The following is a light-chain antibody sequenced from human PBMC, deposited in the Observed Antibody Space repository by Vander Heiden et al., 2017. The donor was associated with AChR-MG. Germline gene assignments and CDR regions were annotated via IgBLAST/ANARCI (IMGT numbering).Light chain of an antibody. V-gene: IGLV2-11*01. Sequence: QSALTQPRSASGSPGHSVTISCPGTSSDVGVYTYVSEYQQHPGKATTLMIYDVSKRPSGVPDCFSGSKSGTTASLTISGPQAEDEAYYYCCSYAGSYRVFGGGTKLTVL. CDR3: CSYAGSYRV. CDR1: SSDVGVYTY. CDR2: DVS. J-gene: IGLJ2*01.